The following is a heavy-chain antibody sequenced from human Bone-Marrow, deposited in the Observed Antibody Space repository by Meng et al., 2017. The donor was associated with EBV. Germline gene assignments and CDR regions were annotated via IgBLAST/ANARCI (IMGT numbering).Heavy chain of an antibody. CDR3: AKSRSSTPGIVDD. V-gene: IGHV4-61*01. CDR1: GVSVNSGTYH. D-gene: IGHD3-10*01. Sequence: QGQLQEPGPGLVKPSGTLSLTCVVSGVSVNSGTYHWSWIRQSPGKGLEWIGYIYDTGTTIYNPSLNSRVTILLETSKNQFSLRLHSVTTADTAVYYCAKSRSSTPGIVDDWGQGTLVTVSS. J-gene: IGHJ4*02. CDR2: IYDTGTT.